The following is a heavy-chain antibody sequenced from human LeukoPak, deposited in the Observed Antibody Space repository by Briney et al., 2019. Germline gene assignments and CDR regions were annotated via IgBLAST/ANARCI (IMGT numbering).Heavy chain of an antibody. CDR3: ARDDQYCSSTSCYYYMDV. Sequence: GRSLRLSCAASGFTFSSYAMHWVRQAPGKGLEWVAVISYDGSNKYYADSVKGRFTISRDNSKNTLYLQMNSLRAEDTAVYYCARDDQYCSSTSCYYYMDVWGKGTTVTVSS. D-gene: IGHD2-2*01. CDR1: GFTFSSYA. V-gene: IGHV3-30-3*01. CDR2: ISYDGSNK. J-gene: IGHJ6*03.